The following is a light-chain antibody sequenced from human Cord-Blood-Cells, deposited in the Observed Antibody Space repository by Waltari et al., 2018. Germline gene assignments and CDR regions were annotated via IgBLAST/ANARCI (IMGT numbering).Light chain of an antibody. CDR3: QQSYSTPFT. Sequence: DIQMTPSPSSLSASVGARVTITCRASQRISTYLNWYQQKPGKAPKLLIYAASSLQSGVPSRFSGSGSGTDFTLTISSLQPEDFATYYCQQSYSTPFTFGPGTKVDIK. CDR1: QRISTY. CDR2: AAS. V-gene: IGKV1-39*01. J-gene: IGKJ3*01.